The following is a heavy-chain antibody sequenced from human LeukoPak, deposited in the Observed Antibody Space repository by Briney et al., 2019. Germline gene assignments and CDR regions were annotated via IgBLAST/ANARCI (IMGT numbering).Heavy chain of an antibody. CDR1: GYTFTDYY. CDR2: INPNTGGT. D-gene: IGHD6-13*01. V-gene: IGHV1-2*02. Sequence: ASVKVSCKASGYTFTDYYMHWVRLAPGQGLEWMGWINPNTGGTSYAQKFQGRVTMTRDTSISTAYMELSWLRSDDTAVYYCARGLINPIAAAVAWGQGTLVTVSS. CDR3: ARGLINPIAAAVA. J-gene: IGHJ5*02.